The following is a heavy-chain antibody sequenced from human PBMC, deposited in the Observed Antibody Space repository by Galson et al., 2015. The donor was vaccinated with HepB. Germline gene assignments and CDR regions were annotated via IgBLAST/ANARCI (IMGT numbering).Heavy chain of an antibody. CDR3: AKDNDHNFAY. CDR1: GYTFNTYG. J-gene: IGHJ4*02. Sequence: SVKVSCKATGYTFNTYGIFWVRQAPGQGLEWMGWISTYNDVTNYAQKFQGRVTMTTDASTSTAYLELRSLRSDDTAVYYCAKDNDHNFAYWRQGTLVTVSS. CDR2: ISTYNDVT. V-gene: IGHV1-18*04. D-gene: IGHD2-8*01.